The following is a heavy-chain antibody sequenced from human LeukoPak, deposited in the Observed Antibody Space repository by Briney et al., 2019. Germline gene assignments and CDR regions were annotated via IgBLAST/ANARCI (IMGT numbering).Heavy chain of an antibody. D-gene: IGHD3-22*01. V-gene: IGHV1-69*06. CDR2: IIPIFGTA. CDR3: ARGGGITMKIPNYYFDY. CDR1: GGTFSSYA. J-gene: IGHJ4*02. Sequence: SVKVSCRASGGTFSSYAISWVRQAPGQGLEWMGGIIPIFGTANYAQKFQGRVTITADKSTSTAYMELSSLRSEDTAVYYCARGGGITMKIPNYYFDYWGQGTLVTVS.